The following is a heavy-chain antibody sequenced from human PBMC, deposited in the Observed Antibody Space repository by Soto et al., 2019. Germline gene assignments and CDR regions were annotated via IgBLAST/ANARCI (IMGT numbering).Heavy chain of an antibody. D-gene: IGHD6-25*01. CDR3: AKGKRSAAYYYGMDV. CDR1: GFTFSSYA. CDR2: ISGSGGST. V-gene: IGHV3-23*01. J-gene: IGHJ6*02. Sequence: PGGSLRLSCAASGFTFSSYAMSWVRQAPGKGLEWVSAISGSGGSTYYADSVKGRFTTSRDNSKNTLYLQMNSLRAEDTAVYYCAKGKRSAAYYYGMDVWGQGTTVTVSS.